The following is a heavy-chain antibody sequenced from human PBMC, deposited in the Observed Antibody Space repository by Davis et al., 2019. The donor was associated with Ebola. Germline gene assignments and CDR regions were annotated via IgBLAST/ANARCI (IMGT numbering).Heavy chain of an antibody. Sequence: ASVKVSCKTSGYTFTDYYIHWVRQAPGQGLEWMGRINAANVNTKYSEKFQGRLTISRDTSANTAYMELNSLKSEDTAVYYCAREVWTGDDAFDIWGQGTMVTVSS. CDR2: INAANVNT. V-gene: IGHV1-3*01. D-gene: IGHD3/OR15-3a*01. CDR3: AREVWTGDDAFDI. J-gene: IGHJ3*02. CDR1: GYTFTDYY.